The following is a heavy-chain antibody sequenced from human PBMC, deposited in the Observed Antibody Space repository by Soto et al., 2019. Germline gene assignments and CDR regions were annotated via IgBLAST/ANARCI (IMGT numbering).Heavy chain of an antibody. V-gene: IGHV1-69*13. Sequence: GASVKVSCKASGGTFSSYAISWVRQAPGQGLEWMGGIIPIFGTANYAQKFQGRVTITADESMSTAYMELSSLRSEDTAVYYCASKGVPAATGYYYYGMDVWGQGTTVTVSS. CDR1: GGTFSSYA. CDR3: ASKGVPAATGYYYYGMDV. CDR2: IIPIFGTA. J-gene: IGHJ6*02. D-gene: IGHD2-2*01.